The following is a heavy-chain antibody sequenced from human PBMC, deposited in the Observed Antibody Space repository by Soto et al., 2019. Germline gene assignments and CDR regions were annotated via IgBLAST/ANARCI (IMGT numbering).Heavy chain of an antibody. Sequence: EVQLVESGGGLVQPGGSLRLSCAASGFTVSSNYMSWVRQAPGKGLEWVSVIYSGGSTYYADSVKGRFTISRDNSKNTLYLQMNSLRAEDTAVYYCASPREIPDHNAFDIWGQGTMVTVSS. V-gene: IGHV3-66*01. CDR3: ASPREIPDHNAFDI. D-gene: IGHD1-26*01. J-gene: IGHJ3*02. CDR2: IYSGGST. CDR1: GFTVSSNY.